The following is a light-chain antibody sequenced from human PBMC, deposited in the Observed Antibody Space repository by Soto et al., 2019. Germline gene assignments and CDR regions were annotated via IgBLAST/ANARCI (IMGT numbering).Light chain of an antibody. CDR3: SSDAGSQNVV. CDR1: RSDVGGYNY. V-gene: IGLV2-8*01. J-gene: IGLJ2*01. CDR2: EVS. Sequence: QSALTQPPSASGSPRQSVTISCTGTRSDVGGYNYVSWYQQHPGKAPKLMIYEVSERPSGVPDRFSGYKSGNTASLTVSGLQAEDEADYYCSSDAGSQNVVFGGGTELTDL.